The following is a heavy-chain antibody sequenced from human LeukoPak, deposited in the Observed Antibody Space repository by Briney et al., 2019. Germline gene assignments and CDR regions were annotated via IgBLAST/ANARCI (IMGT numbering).Heavy chain of an antibody. CDR3: ATLYGSGSYYHNSAYYYMDV. V-gene: IGHV1/OR15-1*04. J-gene: IGHJ6*03. D-gene: IGHD3-10*01. Sequence: ASVKVSCKASGYIFTDYYMHWVRQAPGQELGWMGRINPNSGGTNYAQKLQGRVTMTTDTSTSTAYMELRSLRSDDTAVYYCATLYGSGSYYHNSAYYYMDVWGKGTTVTVSS. CDR2: INPNSGGT. CDR1: GYIFTDYY.